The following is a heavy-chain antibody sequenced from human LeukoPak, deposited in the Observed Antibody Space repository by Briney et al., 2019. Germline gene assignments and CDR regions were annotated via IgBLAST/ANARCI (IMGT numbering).Heavy chain of an antibody. J-gene: IGHJ4*02. CDR2: FDPEDGET. D-gene: IGHD3-3*01. Sequence: GASVKVSCXVSGYTLTELSMHWVRQAPGKGLEWMGGFDPEDGETIYAQKFQGRVTMTEDTSTDTAYMELSSLRSEDTAVYYCATGTYFLRFLEWLEGGWGQGTLVTVSS. V-gene: IGHV1-24*01. CDR1: GYTLTELS. CDR3: ATGTYFLRFLEWLEGG.